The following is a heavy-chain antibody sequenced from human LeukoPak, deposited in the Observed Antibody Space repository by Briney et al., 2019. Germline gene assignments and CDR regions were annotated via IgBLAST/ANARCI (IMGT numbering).Heavy chain of an antibody. CDR1: GGSISSYY. Sequence: SETLSLTCTVSGGSISSYYWSWIRQPPGKGLEWIGYIYYSGSTNYNPSLKSRVTISVDTSKNQFSLKLSSVTAADTAVYYCARHRGDCSGGSCYSAYYYGMDVWGQGTTVTVSS. CDR3: ARHRGDCSGGSCYSAYYYGMDV. J-gene: IGHJ6*02. V-gene: IGHV4-59*08. D-gene: IGHD2-15*01. CDR2: IYYSGST.